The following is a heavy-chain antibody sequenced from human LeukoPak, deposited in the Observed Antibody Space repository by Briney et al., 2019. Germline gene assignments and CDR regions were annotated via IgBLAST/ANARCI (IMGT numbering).Heavy chain of an antibody. V-gene: IGHV1-24*01. CDR3: ATAARRARPDYYDSSGYYHFDY. CDR2: FDPEDGET. D-gene: IGHD3-22*01. Sequence: ASVKVSCKVSGYTLAELSMHWVRQAPGKGLEWMGGFDPEDGETIYAQKFQGRVTMTEDTSTDTAYMELSSLRSEDTAVYYCATAARRARPDYYDSSGYYHFDYWGQGTLVTVSS. J-gene: IGHJ4*02. CDR1: GYTLAELS.